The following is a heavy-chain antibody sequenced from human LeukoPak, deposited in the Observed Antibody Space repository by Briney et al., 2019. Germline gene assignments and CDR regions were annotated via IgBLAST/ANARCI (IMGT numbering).Heavy chain of an antibody. D-gene: IGHD3-22*01. CDR1: GGSVSSYY. J-gene: IGHJ4*02. CDR2: IYYSGST. V-gene: IGHV4-59*02. Sequence: SETLSLTCTVAGGSVSSYYWSWIRQPPGKGLEWIGYIYYSGSTNYNPSLKSRVTISVDTSKNQFSLKLSSVTAADTAVYYCARGDYYDSSGYDYWGQGTLVTVSS. CDR3: ARGDYYDSSGYDY.